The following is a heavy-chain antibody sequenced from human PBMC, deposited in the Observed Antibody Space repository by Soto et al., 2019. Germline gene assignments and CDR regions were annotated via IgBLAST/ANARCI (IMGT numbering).Heavy chain of an antibody. CDR3: ARGLILWFGEISRRGGYNYYLDV. CDR2: INDSGNI. V-gene: IGHV4-34*01. Sequence: QVQLQQWGAGLFKPSETLSLTCAVYGGSFSGYQWTWIRQTPGKGLECIGEINDSGNINYNPSLTSRVTILVDTAKKQISLKLSSVTAADTAVYYCARGLILWFGEISRRGGYNYYLDVWGKGNTVTVSS. D-gene: IGHD3-10*01. CDR1: GGSFSGYQ. J-gene: IGHJ6*03.